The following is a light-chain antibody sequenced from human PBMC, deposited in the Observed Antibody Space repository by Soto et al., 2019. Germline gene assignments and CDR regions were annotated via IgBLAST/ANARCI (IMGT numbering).Light chain of an antibody. J-gene: IGLJ1*01. V-gene: IGLV2-14*01. Sequence: QSALTQPASVSGSPGQSITISCTGTSSDVGGYNYVSWYQQHPGKAPKLMIYDVSNRRSGVSSRFSGSKSVNTASLTISGLQADDAADYYCFSYTSSFTHVFGTGTTLTVL. CDR2: DVS. CDR3: FSYTSSFTHV. CDR1: SSDVGGYNY.